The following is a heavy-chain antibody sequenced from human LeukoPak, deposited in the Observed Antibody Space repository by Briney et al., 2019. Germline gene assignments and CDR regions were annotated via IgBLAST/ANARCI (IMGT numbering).Heavy chain of an antibody. CDR2: IYNDGTT. D-gene: IGHD3-10*01. J-gene: IGHJ4*02. Sequence: GGSLRLSCAASGFSVSSNYMSWVRQAPGKGLEWVSVIYNDGTTYYPDTVEGRFTISRDNSKNTVYLQMNSLRAEDTAVYYCARDQTRPPQGENWGQGTLVTVSS. CDR1: GFSVSSNY. CDR3: ARDQTRPPQGEN. V-gene: IGHV3-53*01.